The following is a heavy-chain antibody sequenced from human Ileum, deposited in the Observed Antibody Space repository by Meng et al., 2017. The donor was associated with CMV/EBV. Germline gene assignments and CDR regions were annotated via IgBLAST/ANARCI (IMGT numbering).Heavy chain of an antibody. J-gene: IGHJ3*02. CDR1: GFTFSSSS. D-gene: IGHD1-1*01. CDR2: ITGSSSRI. V-gene: IGHV3-48*04. Sequence: GESLKTSCAASGFTFSSSSLNWVRQAPGKGLEWLTYITGSSSRILDADSVKGRFTISRDNAKNSVYLQMNSLRVEDTAVYYCARDRNWAFDIWGQGTMVTVSS. CDR3: ARDRNWAFDI.